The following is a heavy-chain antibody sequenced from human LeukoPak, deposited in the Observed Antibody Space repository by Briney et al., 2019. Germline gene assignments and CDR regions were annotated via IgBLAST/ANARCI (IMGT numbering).Heavy chain of an antibody. D-gene: IGHD3-9*01. J-gene: IGHJ4*02. CDR3: ARGPGGILTGAHDY. CDR2: IYYSGST. V-gene: IGHV4-59*01. CDR1: GGSISSYY. Sequence: PSETLSLTCTVSGGSISSYYWSWIRQPPRKGLEWIGYIYYSGSTNYNPSLKSRVTISVDTSKNQFSLKLSSVTAADTAVYYCARGPGGILTGAHDYWGQGTLVTVSS.